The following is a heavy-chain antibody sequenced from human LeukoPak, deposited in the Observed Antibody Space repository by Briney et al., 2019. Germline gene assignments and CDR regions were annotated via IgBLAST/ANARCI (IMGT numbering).Heavy chain of an antibody. D-gene: IGHD3-10*01. V-gene: IGHV3-7*01. CDR2: IKQDGSEK. CDR1: GFTFSSYW. CDR3: ARHYYGSLGFIDY. Sequence: GESLRLSCAASGFTFSSYWMSWVRQAPGKGLEWVANIKQDGSEKYYVDSVKGRFTISRDNAKNSLYLQMNSLRAEDTAVYYCARHYYGSLGFIDYWGQGTLVTVSS. J-gene: IGHJ4*02.